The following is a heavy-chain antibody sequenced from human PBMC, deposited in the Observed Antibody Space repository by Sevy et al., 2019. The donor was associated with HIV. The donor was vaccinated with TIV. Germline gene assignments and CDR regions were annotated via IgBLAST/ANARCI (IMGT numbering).Heavy chain of an antibody. Sequence: GGSLRLSCAATGFTFSNYAMHWVRQAPGKGMEWVAIIWSDGAYQYHGDSVKGRFTISRDNSKNTQYLQMNNVRVEDTAVYSCARGGYYYDNAAYYALDSWGQGTLVTVSS. D-gene: IGHD3-22*01. J-gene: IGHJ4*02. V-gene: IGHV3-33*01. CDR1: GFTFSNYA. CDR3: ARGGYYYDNAAYYALDS. CDR2: IWSDGAYQ.